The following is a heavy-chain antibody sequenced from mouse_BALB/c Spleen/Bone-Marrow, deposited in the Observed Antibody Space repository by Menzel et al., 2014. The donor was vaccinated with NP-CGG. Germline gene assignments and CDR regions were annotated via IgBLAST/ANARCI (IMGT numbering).Heavy chain of an antibody. CDR3: ARVSYDYFDY. D-gene: IGHD2-4*01. CDR2: ISDGGSYT. CDR1: GFTFSNYY. V-gene: IGHV5-4*02. J-gene: IGHJ2*01. Sequence: EVQVVESGGGLVKPGGSLKLSRAASGFTFSNYYMYWVRQTPEKRLEWVATISDGGSYTYYPDSVKGRFTISRDNAKNNLYLQMSSLKSEDTAMYYCARVSYDYFDYWGQGTTLTVSS.